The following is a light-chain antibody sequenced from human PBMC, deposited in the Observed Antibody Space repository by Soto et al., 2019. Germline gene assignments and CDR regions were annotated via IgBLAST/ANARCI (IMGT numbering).Light chain of an antibody. Sequence: DIQMTQSPSSVSASVGDRVTITCRASQGISSWLAWYQQRPGTAPKLLIYAASSLQSGVPSRFSGSGSGTDFTLTISSLQPEDFAVYYCRQRSNWPFTFGPGAKVDIK. CDR3: RQRSNWPFT. CDR2: AAS. J-gene: IGKJ3*01. CDR1: QGISSW. V-gene: IGKV1-12*02.